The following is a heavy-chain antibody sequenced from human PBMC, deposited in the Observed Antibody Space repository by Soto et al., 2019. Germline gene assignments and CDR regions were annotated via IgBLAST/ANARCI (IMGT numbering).Heavy chain of an antibody. Sequence: GGSLRLSCAASGFTFSDYYMSWIRQDPGKGLEWVSYISSRSSTIYYADSVKGRFTISRDNAKNSLYLQMNSLRAEDTAGYFGAREPRAQYSMYGVDVWGQGTTVTVSS. CDR3: AREPRAQYSMYGVDV. V-gene: IGHV3-11*01. D-gene: IGHD2-2*01. CDR2: ISSRSSTI. CDR1: GFTFSDYY. J-gene: IGHJ6*02.